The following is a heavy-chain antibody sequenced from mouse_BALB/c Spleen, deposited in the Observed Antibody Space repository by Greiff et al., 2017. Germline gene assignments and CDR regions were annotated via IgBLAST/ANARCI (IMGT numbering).Heavy chain of an antibody. CDR1: GFTFTDYY. CDR2: IRNKANGYTT. CDR3: AAFYYGSSYVNYAMDY. V-gene: IGHV7-3*02. Sequence: EVKLVESGGGLVQPGGSLRLSCATSGFTFTDYYMSWVRQPPGKALEWLGFIRNKANGYTTEYSASVKGRFTISRDNSQSILYLQMNTLRAEDSATYYCAAFYYGSSYVNYAMDYWGQGTSVTVSS. D-gene: IGHD1-1*01. J-gene: IGHJ4*01.